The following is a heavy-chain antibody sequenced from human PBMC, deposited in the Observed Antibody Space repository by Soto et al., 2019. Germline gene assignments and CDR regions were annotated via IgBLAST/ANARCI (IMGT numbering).Heavy chain of an antibody. V-gene: IGHV1-69*13. CDR3: ARGLYYSYSSGRRDMHDAFDI. D-gene: IGHD6-19*01. CDR2: IIPIFGTA. J-gene: IGHJ3*02. Sequence: SVKVSCKASGGTFSSYAISWVRQAPGQGLEWMGGIIPIFGTANYAQKFQGRVTITADESISTAYMELSSLRSEDTAVYYCARGLYYSYSSGRRDMHDAFDIWGQGTMVTVSS. CDR1: GGTFSSYA.